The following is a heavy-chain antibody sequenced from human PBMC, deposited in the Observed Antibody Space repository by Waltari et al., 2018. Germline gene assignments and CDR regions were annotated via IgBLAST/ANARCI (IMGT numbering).Heavy chain of an antibody. CDR2: IYSGGST. CDR3: ARAPLVAWFDP. D-gene: IGHD5-12*01. V-gene: IGHV3-53*01. Sequence: EVQLVESGGGLIQPGGSLRLSCAAPGLTVSSHSMRWVRQAPGKGLEWVSVIYSGGSTYYADSVKGRFTISRDNSKNTLYLQMNSLRAEDTAVYYCARAPLVAWFDPWGQGTLVTVSS. J-gene: IGHJ5*02. CDR1: GLTVSSHS.